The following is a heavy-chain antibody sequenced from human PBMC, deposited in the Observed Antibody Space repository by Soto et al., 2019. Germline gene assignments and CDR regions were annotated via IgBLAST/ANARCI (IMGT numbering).Heavy chain of an antibody. CDR1: GYTFTSYY. V-gene: IGHV1-46*01. CDR3: ARDTTTVTTAGAFDI. J-gene: IGHJ3*02. D-gene: IGHD4-17*01. Sequence: AASVKVSCKASGYTFTSYYMHWVRQAPGQGLEWMGIINPSGGSTSYAQKFQGRVTMTRDTSTSTVYMELSSLRSEDTAVYYCARDTTTVTTAGAFDIWGQGTMVTVSS. CDR2: INPSGGST.